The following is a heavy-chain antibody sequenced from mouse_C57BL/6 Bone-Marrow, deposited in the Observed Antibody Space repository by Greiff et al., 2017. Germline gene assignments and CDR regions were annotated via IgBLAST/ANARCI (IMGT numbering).Heavy chain of an antibody. CDR3: ARPYYSNYWYFDV. CDR1: GYTFTDYY. V-gene: IGHV1-77*01. J-gene: IGHJ1*03. D-gene: IGHD2-5*01. CDR2: IGPGSGST. Sequence: QVQLQQSGAELVKPGASVKLSCKASGYTFTDYYINWVKQRPGQGLEWIGKIGPGSGSTNYNEKFKSKATLTVDTSSSTAYMQLSSLTSEDSAVYYCARPYYSNYWYFDVWGTGTTVTVSA.